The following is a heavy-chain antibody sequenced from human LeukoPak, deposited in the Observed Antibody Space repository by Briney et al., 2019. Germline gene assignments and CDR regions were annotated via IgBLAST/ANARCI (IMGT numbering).Heavy chain of an antibody. CDR2: INPNSGGT. CDR3: AREALGYYDSSGYYAPDDAFDI. Sequence: ASVKVSCKASGYTFTGYYMHWVRQAPGQGLEWMGRINPNSGGTNYAQKFQGRVTMTRDTSISTAYMELSRLRSDDTAVYYCAREALGYYDSSGYYAPDDAFDIWGQGTMATVSS. V-gene: IGHV1-2*06. J-gene: IGHJ3*02. D-gene: IGHD3-22*01. CDR1: GYTFTGYY.